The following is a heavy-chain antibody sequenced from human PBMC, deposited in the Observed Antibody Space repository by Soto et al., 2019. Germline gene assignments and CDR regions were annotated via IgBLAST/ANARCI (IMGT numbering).Heavy chain of an antibody. J-gene: IGHJ5*02. CDR2: IGTAGDT. CDR1: GFTFSSYD. D-gene: IGHD6-19*01. Sequence: GGSLRLSCAASGFTFSSYDMHWVRQATGKGLEWVSAIGTAGDTYYPGSVKGRFTISRENAKNSLYLQMNSLRAGDTAVYYCARGAGDSSGENWFDPWGQGTLVTVSS. V-gene: IGHV3-13*01. CDR3: ARGAGDSSGENWFDP.